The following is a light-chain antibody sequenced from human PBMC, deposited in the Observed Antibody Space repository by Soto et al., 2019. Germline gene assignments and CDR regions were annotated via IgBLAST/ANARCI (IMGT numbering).Light chain of an antibody. V-gene: IGKV3-11*01. J-gene: IGKJ1*01. CDR1: QSVSNY. CDR2: DAS. Sequence: EIWVTQTPSPPVFSPGEKTTPPCSASQSVSNYLAWYQQKPGQAPRLLIYDASNRATGIPARFSGSGSGTDFTLTISSLEPEDFVVYYCQQRSNWPRTFGQGSKV. CDR3: QQRSNWPRT.